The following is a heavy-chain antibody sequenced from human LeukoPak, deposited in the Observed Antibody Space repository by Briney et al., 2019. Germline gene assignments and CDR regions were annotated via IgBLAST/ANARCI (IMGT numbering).Heavy chain of an antibody. J-gene: IGHJ4*02. CDR3: ARIAYCGGDCYSGVLDY. CDR2: ISSSGSTI. V-gene: IGHV3-11*01. D-gene: IGHD2-21*02. CDR1: GFTFSDYY. Sequence: KAGGSLRLSCAASGFTFSDYYMSWIRQAPGKGLEWVSYISSSGSTIYYADSVKGRFTISRDNAKNSLYLQMNSLRAEDTAVYYCARIAYCGGDCYSGVLDYWGQGTLVTVSS.